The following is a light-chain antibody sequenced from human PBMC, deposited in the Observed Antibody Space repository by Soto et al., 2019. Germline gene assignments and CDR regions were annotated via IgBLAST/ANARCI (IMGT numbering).Light chain of an antibody. V-gene: IGKV2-28*01. CDR3: QQSYSTLIT. CDR2: LGS. J-gene: IGKJ5*01. CDR1: DSLLHSNGYNY. Sequence: DIVMTQSPLSLPVTPGEPASISCRSIDSLLHSNGYNYLDWYLQKPGQSPQLLIYLGSNRASGVPSRFSGSGSGTDFTLTISSLQPEDFATYYCQQSYSTLITFGQGTRLEIK.